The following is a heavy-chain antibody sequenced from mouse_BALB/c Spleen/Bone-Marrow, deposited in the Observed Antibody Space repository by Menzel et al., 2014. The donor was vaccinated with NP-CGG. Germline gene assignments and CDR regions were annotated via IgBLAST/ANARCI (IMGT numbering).Heavy chain of an antibody. CDR2: IDPYNGGT. Sequence: VQLQQPGPELVKPGASVKVSCKASGHAFTSYNMYWVKQSHGKSLEWIGHIDPYNGGTSYNQKFKGKATLTVDKSSSTAYMHLNSLTSEDSAVYYCAREDYGSGFAYWSQGTLVTISA. CDR1: GHAFTSYN. CDR3: AREDYGSGFAY. D-gene: IGHD1-1*01. V-gene: IGHV1S135*01. J-gene: IGHJ3*01.